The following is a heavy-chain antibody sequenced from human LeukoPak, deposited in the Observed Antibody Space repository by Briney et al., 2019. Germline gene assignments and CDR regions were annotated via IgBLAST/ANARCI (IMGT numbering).Heavy chain of an antibody. CDR1: GFTVSNTG. J-gene: IGHJ4*02. D-gene: IGHD6-19*01. Sequence: GRSLRLYCGASGFTVSNTGMSWVRQAPGRGLEWLGRIRRKSEGGTTDYAAPVKGRFTISREDSKNTLYLEMNSLNTEDTAVYYCITDKNSGWFGIFDSWGQGTLVTVSS. CDR3: ITDKNSGWFGIFDS. V-gene: IGHV3-15*01. CDR2: IRRKSEGGTT.